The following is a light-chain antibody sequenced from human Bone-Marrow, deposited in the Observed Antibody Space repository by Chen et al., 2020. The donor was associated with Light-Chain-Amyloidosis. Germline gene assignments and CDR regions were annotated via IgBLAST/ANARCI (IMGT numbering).Light chain of an antibody. J-gene: IGLJ1*01. CDR1: NSDVGGDNH. CDR3: SSYTMTNTLV. CDR2: EVT. Sequence: QSALTQPASVSGSPGQSITISCTGTNSDVGGDNHVSWYQQHPDKAPKLMIYEVTNRPSWVPDRCSGSKSDNTASLTISELQTEDEADYCCSSYTMTNTLVFGSGTRVTVL. V-gene: IGLV2-14*01.